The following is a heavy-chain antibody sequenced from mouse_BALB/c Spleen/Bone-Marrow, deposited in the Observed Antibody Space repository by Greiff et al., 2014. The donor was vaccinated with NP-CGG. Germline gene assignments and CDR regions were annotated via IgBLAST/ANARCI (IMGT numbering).Heavy chain of an antibody. CDR1: GFTFSSYG. Sequence: EVHLVEFGGGLVKPGGSLKLSCAASGFTFSSYGMSWVRQTPEKRLEWVATISGGGSYTYYPDSVKGRFTISRDNAKNNLYLQMSSLRSEDTALYYCARQNGNYGYYYAMDYWGQGTSVTVSS. D-gene: IGHD2-1*01. V-gene: IGHV5-9-2*01. CDR3: ARQNGNYGYYYAMDY. CDR2: ISGGGSYT. J-gene: IGHJ4*01.